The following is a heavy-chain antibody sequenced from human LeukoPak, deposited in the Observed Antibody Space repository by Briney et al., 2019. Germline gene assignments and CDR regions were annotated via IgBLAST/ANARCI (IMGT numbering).Heavy chain of an antibody. D-gene: IGHD5-12*01. CDR1: GGSISSYY. CDR3: ARQGGYSGYDEIWFDP. CDR2: IYYSGST. J-gene: IGHJ5*02. Sequence: SETLSLTCTVSGGSISSYYWSWIRQPPGKGLEWIGYIYYSGSTNYNPSLKSRVTISVDTSKNQFSLKLSSVTAADTAVYYCARQGGYSGYDEIWFDPWGQGTLVTVSS. V-gene: IGHV4-59*08.